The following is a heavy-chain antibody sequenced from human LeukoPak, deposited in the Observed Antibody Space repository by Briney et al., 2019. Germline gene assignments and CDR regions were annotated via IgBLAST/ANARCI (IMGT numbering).Heavy chain of an antibody. V-gene: IGHV3-13*01. CDR2: IGTLGDT. J-gene: IGHJ4*02. CDR1: GFTFRDFD. D-gene: IGHD3-16*02. Sequence: PGGSLRLSCAASGFTFRDFDMHWVRQGTGKGLEWVAAIGTLGDTFYSDSVKGRFTVSRDNAQNSLNLQMNNLGAGDTAVYYCARGYSVIPSGELIVPTWGQGALVTVSS. CDR3: ARGYSVIPSGELIVPT.